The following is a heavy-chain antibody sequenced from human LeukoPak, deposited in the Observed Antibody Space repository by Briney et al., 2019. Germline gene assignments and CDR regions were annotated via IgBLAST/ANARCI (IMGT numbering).Heavy chain of an antibody. J-gene: IGHJ4*02. V-gene: IGHV3-30*03. CDR2: ISYDGSTK. D-gene: IGHD3-22*01. Sequence: GGALRLSCEASGFTFSNFGMHWVRQAPGKGLEGVAIISYDGSTKYYADSVKGRFSISRDNSKNTLYLQMNSLRVEDTAVYYCATPPTAYTSGSLGYWGQGTLVTVSS. CDR1: GFTFSNFG. CDR3: ATPPTAYTSGSLGY.